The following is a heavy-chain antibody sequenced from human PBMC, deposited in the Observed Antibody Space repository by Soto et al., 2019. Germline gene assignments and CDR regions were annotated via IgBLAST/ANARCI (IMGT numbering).Heavy chain of an antibody. CDR3: AREEDIAVVVAATPFLFPDY. CDR1: GFTFSSYS. D-gene: IGHD2-15*01. J-gene: IGHJ4*02. V-gene: IGHV3-21*01. Sequence: GGSLRLSCAASGFTFSSYSMNWVRQAPGKGLEWVSSISSSSSYIYYADSVKGRFTISRDNAKNSLYLQMNSLRAEDTAVYYCAREEDIAVVVAATPFLFPDYWGQGTLVTVSS. CDR2: ISSSSSYI.